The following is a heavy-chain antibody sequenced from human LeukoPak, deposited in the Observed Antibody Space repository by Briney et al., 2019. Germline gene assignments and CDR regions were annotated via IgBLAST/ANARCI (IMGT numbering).Heavy chain of an antibody. J-gene: IGHJ4*02. V-gene: IGHV3-7*01. CDR3: AKAGYYYDSSGYDRYYFDY. CDR2: IKQDGSEK. CDR1: RFTFSSYW. Sequence: GGSLRLSCAASRFTFSSYWMSWVRQAPGKGLEWVANIKQDGSEKYYVDSVKGRFTISRDNSKNTLYLQMSSLRAEDTAVYYCAKAGYYYDSSGYDRYYFDYWGQGTLVTVSS. D-gene: IGHD3-22*01.